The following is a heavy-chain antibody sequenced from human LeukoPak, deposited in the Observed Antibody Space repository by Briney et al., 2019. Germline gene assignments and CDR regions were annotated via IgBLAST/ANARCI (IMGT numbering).Heavy chain of an antibody. V-gene: IGHV1-46*03. CDR1: GYTFTSCY. D-gene: IGHD2-2*02. J-gene: IGHJ4*02. Sequence: ASVKVSCKASGYTFTSCYMHWVRQAPGQGREWMGIINPSGGSTSYAPKFQGRVTVTRDTSTSTVYMELRSLRSEDTAVHYCARVDCSSGRCYTLDFDYWGQGTLVTVSS. CDR2: INPSGGST. CDR3: ARVDCSSGRCYTLDFDY.